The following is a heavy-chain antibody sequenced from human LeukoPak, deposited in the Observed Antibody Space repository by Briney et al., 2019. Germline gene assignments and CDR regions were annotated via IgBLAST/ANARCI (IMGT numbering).Heavy chain of an antibody. CDR1: GYTFTGYY. V-gene: IGHV1-2*02. J-gene: IGHJ4*02. CDR2: INPNSGGT. CDR3: ARAQYCSGGSCYFHFDY. Sequence: ASVKVSCKASGYTFTGYYMHWVRQAPGQGLEWMGWINPNSGGTNYAQKFQGRVTMTRDPSISTAYMELSRLRSDDTAVYYCARAQYCSGGSCYFHFDYWGQGTLVTVSS. D-gene: IGHD2-15*01.